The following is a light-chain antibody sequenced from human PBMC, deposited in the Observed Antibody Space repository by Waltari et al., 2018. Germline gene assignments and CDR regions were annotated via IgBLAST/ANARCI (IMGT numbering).Light chain of an antibody. Sequence: QSALTQPASVSGSPGQSITISCTGSSSDGGGYNYVSWYQQHPGKAPTLMIYQVSNLSSGVSNRFSGSKSGNTASLTISGLQAEDEADYYCSSYTSSSTRVFGGGTKLTVL. J-gene: IGLJ3*02. CDR2: QVS. CDR1: SSDGGGYNY. V-gene: IGLV2-14*01. CDR3: SSYTSSSTRV.